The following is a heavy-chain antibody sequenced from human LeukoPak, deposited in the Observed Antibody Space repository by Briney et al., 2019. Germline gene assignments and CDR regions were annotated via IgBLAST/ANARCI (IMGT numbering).Heavy chain of an antibody. CDR2: IYYSGST. Sequence: SETLSLTCPVAGGSISSYYWSWIRQPPGKGLEWIGYIYYSGSTNYNPSLKSRVTISVDTPKNQFSLKLSSVTAADTAVYYCATLVEMGNPFDFWGQGTMDTVSS. D-gene: IGHD3-9*01. J-gene: IGHJ3*01. CDR1: GGSISSYY. V-gene: IGHV4-59*08. CDR3: ATLVEMGNPFDF.